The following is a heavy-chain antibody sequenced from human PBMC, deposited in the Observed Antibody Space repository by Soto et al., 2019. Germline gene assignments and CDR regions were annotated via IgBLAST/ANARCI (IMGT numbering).Heavy chain of an antibody. Sequence: AVKVSCKASGGTFSSYSINWVQQAPGQGLEWMGGIIPIFGTANSAQKFQGRVTLTADESTSTAHMELNSLRNEDTAVYYCARPFQSWPGGWYFDFWGRGTLVTVSS. D-gene: IGHD3-16*01. CDR2: IIPIFGTA. V-gene: IGHV1-69*01. J-gene: IGHJ2*01. CDR1: GGTFSSYS. CDR3: ARPFQSWPGGWYFDF.